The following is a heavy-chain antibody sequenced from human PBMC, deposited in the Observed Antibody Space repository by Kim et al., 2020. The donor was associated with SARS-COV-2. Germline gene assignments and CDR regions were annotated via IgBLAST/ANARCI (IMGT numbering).Heavy chain of an antibody. V-gene: IGHV3-23*01. CDR2: MDGSDGTT. CDR3: MKGGWGWIWDP. D-gene: IGHD2-2*03. J-gene: IGHJ5*02. Sequence: GGSLRLSCTTSGFTFTGYAMSWVRQAPGKGLEWVSRMDGSDGTTYYVDSVKGRFTISRDNSKNTLYFQMNSLRADDPAVYYCMKGGWGWIWDPWGQGTRVTVSS. CDR1: GFTFTGYA.